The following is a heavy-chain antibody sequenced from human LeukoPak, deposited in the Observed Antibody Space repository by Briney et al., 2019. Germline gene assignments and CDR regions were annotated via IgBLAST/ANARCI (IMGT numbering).Heavy chain of an antibody. Sequence: PGGSLRLSCAASGFTFSSYSMNWVRQAPGKGLEWVSAISGSGGSTYYADSVKGRFTISRDNSKNTLYLQMNSLRAEDTAVYYCAKDRRRDDYNPLFDYWGQGTLVTVSS. CDR2: ISGSGGST. V-gene: IGHV3-23*01. CDR3: AKDRRRDDYNPLFDY. CDR1: GFTFSSYS. D-gene: IGHD5-24*01. J-gene: IGHJ4*02.